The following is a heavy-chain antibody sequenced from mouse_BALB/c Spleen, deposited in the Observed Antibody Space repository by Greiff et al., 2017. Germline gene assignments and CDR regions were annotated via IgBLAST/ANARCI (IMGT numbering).Heavy chain of an antibody. D-gene: IGHD1-1*02. Sequence: VKLMESGAELVRPGTSVKVSCKASGYAFTNYLIEWVKQRPGQGLEWIGVINPGSGGTNYNEKFKGKATLTADKSSSTAYMQLSSLTSDDSAVYFCARSGNYDYWGQGTTLTVSS. V-gene: IGHV1-54*01. J-gene: IGHJ2*01. CDR2: INPGSGGT. CDR3: ARSGNYDY. CDR1: GYAFTNYL.